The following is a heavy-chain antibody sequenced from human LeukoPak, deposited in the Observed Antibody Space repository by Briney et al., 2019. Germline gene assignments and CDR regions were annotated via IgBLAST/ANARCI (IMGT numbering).Heavy chain of an antibody. V-gene: IGHV4-34*01. Sequence: SETLSLTCTVSGGSISSYYWSWIRQPPGKGLEWIGEINHSGSTNYNPSLKSRVTISVDTSKNQFSLKLSSVTAADTAVYYCARLRQWLVSRNAFDIWGQGTMVTVSS. CDR1: GGSISSYY. D-gene: IGHD6-19*01. CDR2: INHSGST. CDR3: ARLRQWLVSRNAFDI. J-gene: IGHJ3*02.